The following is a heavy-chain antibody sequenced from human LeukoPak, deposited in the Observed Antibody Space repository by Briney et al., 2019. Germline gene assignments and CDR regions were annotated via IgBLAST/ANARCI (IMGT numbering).Heavy chain of an antibody. D-gene: IGHD6-13*01. J-gene: IGHJ6*03. CDR2: IIPLFGTA. V-gene: IGHV1-69*06. CDR3: ARAGHRDSSSWPDYYYYYMDV. CDR1: GGTFSSYA. Sequence: GASVKVSCKASGGTFSSYAISWVRQAPGQGLEWMGGIIPLFGTANYAQKFQGRVTITADKSTSTAYMELSSLRSEDTAVYYCARAGHRDSSSWPDYYYYYMDVWGKGTTVTVSS.